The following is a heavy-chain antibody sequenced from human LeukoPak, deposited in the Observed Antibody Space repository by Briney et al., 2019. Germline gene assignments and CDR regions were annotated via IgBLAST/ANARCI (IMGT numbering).Heavy chain of an antibody. CDR3: AKRASALAGFQYFDS. CDR2: ITGSGGST. D-gene: IGHD6-19*01. J-gene: IGHJ4*02. CDR1: GFTFRSYD. V-gene: IGHV3-23*01. Sequence: PGGSLRLSCAASGFTFRSYDMSWVRQAPGKGLEWVSGITGSGGSTYYADSVKGRFTIYRDNSKNTLYLQMNILRAEDTAIYYCAKRASALAGFQYFDSWGQGTLVSVSS.